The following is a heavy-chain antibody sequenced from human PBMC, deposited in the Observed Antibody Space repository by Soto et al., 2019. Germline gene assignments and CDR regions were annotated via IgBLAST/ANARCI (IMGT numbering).Heavy chain of an antibody. CDR1: GGSISSGGYY. Sequence: SETLSLTCTVSGGSISSGGYYWSWIRQHPGKGLEWIGYIYYSGSTYYNPSLKSRVTISVDTSKNQFSLKLSSVTAADTAVYYCARDNLVRGVDAFDIWGQGTMVTVSS. V-gene: IGHV4-31*03. CDR2: IYYSGST. D-gene: IGHD3-10*01. J-gene: IGHJ3*02. CDR3: ARDNLVRGVDAFDI.